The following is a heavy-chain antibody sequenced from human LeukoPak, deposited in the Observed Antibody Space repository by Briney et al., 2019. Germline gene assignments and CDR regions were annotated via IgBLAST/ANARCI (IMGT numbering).Heavy chain of an antibody. CDR3: ARIVFRVYYYYYMDV. D-gene: IGHD3-22*01. Sequence: ASVKVSCKASGYTFTSYGISWVRQAPGQGLEWMGWISAYNGNTNYAQKLQGRVTMTTDTSTSTAYMELRSLRSDDTAVYYCARIVFRVYYYYYMDVWGKGTTVTVSS. CDR2: ISAYNGNT. V-gene: IGHV1-18*01. CDR1: GYTFTSYG. J-gene: IGHJ6*03.